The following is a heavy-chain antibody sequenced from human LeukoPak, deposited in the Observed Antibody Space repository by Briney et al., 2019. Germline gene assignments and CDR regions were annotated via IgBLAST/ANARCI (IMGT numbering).Heavy chain of an antibody. CDR3: ARDYDYFWGGYRYPFDY. D-gene: IGHD3-16*02. V-gene: IGHV3-74*01. Sequence: PGGSLRLSCAASGFTFSSYWMHWVRQAPGKGLVWLSRMHSDGSTTNYAASVKGRFSISRDNARNTLYLQMNSLRVEDTAMYFCARDYDYFWGGYRYPFDYWGQGTLVTVSS. CDR2: MHSDGSTT. J-gene: IGHJ4*02. CDR1: GFTFSSYW.